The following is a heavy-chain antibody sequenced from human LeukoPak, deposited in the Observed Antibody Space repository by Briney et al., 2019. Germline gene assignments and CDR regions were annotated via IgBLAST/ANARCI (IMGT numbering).Heavy chain of an antibody. V-gene: IGHV3-30*04. CDR2: ISYDGSNK. J-gene: IGHJ3*02. CDR1: GFTFSSYA. Sequence: GGSLRLSCAASGFTFSSYAMHWVRQAPGKGLEWVAVISYDGSNKYYADSVKGRFTISRDNSKNTLYLQMNSLRAEDTAVYYCAREGLYSSTLTAFDIWGQGTMVTASS. D-gene: IGHD6-13*01. CDR3: AREGLYSSTLTAFDI.